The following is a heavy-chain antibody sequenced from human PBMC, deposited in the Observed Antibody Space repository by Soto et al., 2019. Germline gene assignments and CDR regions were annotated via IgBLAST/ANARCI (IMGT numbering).Heavy chain of an antibody. D-gene: IGHD3-10*01. J-gene: IGHJ3*02. CDR2: IYPGDSDT. CDR3: ARFPGSLDAFDI. Sequence: PAASVKVSCKGSGYSFTSYWIGWVRQMPGKGLEWMGIIYPGDSDTRYSPSFQGQVTISADKSISTAYLQWSSLKASDTAMYYCARFPGSLDAFDIWGQGTMVTVSS. CDR1: GYSFTSYW. V-gene: IGHV5-51*01.